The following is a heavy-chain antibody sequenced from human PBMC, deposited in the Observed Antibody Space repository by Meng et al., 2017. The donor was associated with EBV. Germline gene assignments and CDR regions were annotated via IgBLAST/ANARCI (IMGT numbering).Heavy chain of an antibody. CDR2: LIPMSDAP. CDR3: ASESGRGFTPDY. CDR1: GGTFRSDA. D-gene: IGHD3-10*01. Sequence: VQLGQYGAGGKKPGSSVKVSCKTSGGTFRSDAISWVRQAPGQGLEWMGGLIPMSDAPHYAQKFQGRVTITADESTSTHYMDLSGLRSEDTAVYYCASESGRGFTPDYWGQGTLVTVSS. V-gene: IGHV1-69*01. J-gene: IGHJ4*02.